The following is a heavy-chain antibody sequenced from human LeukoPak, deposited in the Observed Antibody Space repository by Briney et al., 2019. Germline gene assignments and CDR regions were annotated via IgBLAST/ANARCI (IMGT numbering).Heavy chain of an antibody. CDR2: IYYSGST. CDR1: GVSISSSSYY. Sequence: SETLSLTCTVSGVSISSSSYYWGWIRQPPGKGLEWIGSIYYSGSTYYNPSLKSRVTISVDTSKNQFSLKLSSVTAADTAVYYCASLTTGYYYYYGMDVWGQGTTVTVSS. V-gene: IGHV4-39*01. CDR3: ASLTTGYYYYYGMDV. D-gene: IGHD3-22*01. J-gene: IGHJ6*02.